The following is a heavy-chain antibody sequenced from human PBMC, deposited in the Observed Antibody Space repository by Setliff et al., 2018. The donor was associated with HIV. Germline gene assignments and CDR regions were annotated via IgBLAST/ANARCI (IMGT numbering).Heavy chain of an antibody. Sequence: GGSLRLSCEASGFTFDDYTMHWVRQAPGKGLEWVSLISWDGGRAFYADSVKGRFTMSRDINKNSLYLQMNSLTTEDTAFYYCAKDKGKDLWFYFDYWGPGTLVTV. D-gene: IGHD3-10*01. J-gene: IGHJ4*02. V-gene: IGHV3-43*01. CDR1: GFTFDDYT. CDR3: AKDKGKDLWFYFDY. CDR2: ISWDGGRA.